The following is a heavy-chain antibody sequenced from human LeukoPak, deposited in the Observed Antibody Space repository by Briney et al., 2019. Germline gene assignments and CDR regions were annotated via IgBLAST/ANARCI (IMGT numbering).Heavy chain of an antibody. J-gene: IGHJ4*02. CDR3: AREVWGPEY. D-gene: IGHD1-14*01. CDR1: GFTFTKYW. Sequence: GDSLRLSCASSGFTFTKYWMTWVRQAPGKGLEWVGNIKQDGSDKNYMDSVKGRFTISRDNTKNSVYLQMSSLRAEDTAVYYCAREVWGPEYWGQGTLVTVSS. V-gene: IGHV3-7*01. CDR2: IKQDGSDK.